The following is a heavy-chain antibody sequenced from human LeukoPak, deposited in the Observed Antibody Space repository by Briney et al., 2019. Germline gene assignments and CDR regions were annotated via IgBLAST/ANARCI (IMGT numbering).Heavy chain of an antibody. J-gene: IGHJ4*02. Sequence: SETLSPTCTVSGGSISSGGYYWSWIRQHPGKGLEWIGYIYYSGSTYYNPSLKSRVTISVDMSKNQFSLKLSSVTAADTAVYYCARSNSGSRELDYWGQGTLVTVSS. V-gene: IGHV4-31*03. CDR1: GGSISSGGYY. D-gene: IGHD1-26*01. CDR2: IYYSGST. CDR3: ARSNSGSRELDY.